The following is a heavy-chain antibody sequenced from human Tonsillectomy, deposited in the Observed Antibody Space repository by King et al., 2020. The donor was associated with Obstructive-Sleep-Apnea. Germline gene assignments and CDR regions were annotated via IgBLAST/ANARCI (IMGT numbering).Heavy chain of an antibody. D-gene: IGHD3-22*01. Sequence: QLVQSGAEVKKPGESLKISCKGSGYRFTSYWIGWVRQMPGKGLEWMAIIFPGDSDTRYSPSFQGQVTVSADKSNSTAYLQWSSLNASDTAMYYCVRRGGASAYYSIAYSLRPALLPIDMWGQGTMVTVSS. CDR1: GYRFTSYW. CDR3: VRRGGASAYYSIAYSLRPALLPIDM. V-gene: IGHV5-51*01. CDR2: IFPGDSDT. J-gene: IGHJ3*02.